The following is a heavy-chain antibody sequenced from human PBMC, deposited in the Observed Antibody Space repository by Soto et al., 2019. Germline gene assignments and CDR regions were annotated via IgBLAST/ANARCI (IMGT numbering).Heavy chain of an antibody. D-gene: IGHD2-2*01. Sequence: GGSLRLSCAASGFTFSSYGMHWVRQAPGKGLEWVAVIWYDGSNKYYADSVKGRFTISRDNSKNTLYLQMNSLRAEDTAVYYCARDRSYCSSTSCPRDYYYYGMDVWGQGTTVTVSS. V-gene: IGHV3-33*01. CDR3: ARDRSYCSSTSCPRDYYYYGMDV. CDR2: IWYDGSNK. CDR1: GFTFSSYG. J-gene: IGHJ6*02.